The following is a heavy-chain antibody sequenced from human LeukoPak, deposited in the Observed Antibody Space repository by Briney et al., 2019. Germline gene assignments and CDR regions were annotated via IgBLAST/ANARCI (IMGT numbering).Heavy chain of an antibody. D-gene: IGHD3-10*01. CDR3: ARFPLMVRGVIGAFDI. J-gene: IGHJ3*02. CDR2: INPNSGGT. Sequence: GASVKVSCKASGYTFTGYYMHWVRQAPGQGLEWMGWINPNSGGTNYAQKFQGRVTMTRDTSISTAYMELSRLRSDDTAVYYCARFPLMVRGVIGAFDIWGQGTMVTVSS. V-gene: IGHV1-2*02. CDR1: GYTFTGYY.